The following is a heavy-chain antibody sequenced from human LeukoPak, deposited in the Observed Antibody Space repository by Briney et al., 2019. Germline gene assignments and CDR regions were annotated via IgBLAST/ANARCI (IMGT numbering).Heavy chain of an antibody. D-gene: IGHD6-13*01. CDR3: AKYSSSWYLKYFQH. CDR1: GFSFNTYA. Sequence: GGSLRLSCAASGFSFNTYAMSWVRQAPGKGLEWVSAISNTGGSTYYADSVKGRFTISRDKSKNTLSLQMNSLRAEDTAVYYCAKYSSSWYLKYFQHWGQGTLVTVSS. CDR2: ISNTGGST. J-gene: IGHJ1*01. V-gene: IGHV3-23*01.